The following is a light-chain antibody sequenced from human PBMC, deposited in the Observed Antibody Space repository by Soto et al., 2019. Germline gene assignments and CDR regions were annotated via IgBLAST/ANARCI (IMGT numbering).Light chain of an antibody. V-gene: IGKV3-20*01. CDR1: QSLSSSY. Sequence: EVVLTQSPGTLSLSPGERATLSCRASQSLSSSYLAWYQHKPGQAPRLLIYGASNRATGIPDRFSGSESGTDFTLTISRLEPEDFAVYYCQQYGSSSTFGGGTKVDI. CDR3: QQYGSSST. CDR2: GAS. J-gene: IGKJ4*01.